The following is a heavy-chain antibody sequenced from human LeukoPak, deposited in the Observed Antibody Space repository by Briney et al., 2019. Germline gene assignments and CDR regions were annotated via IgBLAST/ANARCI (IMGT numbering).Heavy chain of an antibody. J-gene: IGHJ4*02. CDR3: ARGRGYYGSGSYLPFDY. CDR2: ISYDGSNK. D-gene: IGHD3-10*01. CDR1: GFTFSSYG. V-gene: IGHV3-30*19. Sequence: GGSLRLSCAASGFTFSSYGMHWVRQAPGKGPEWVAVISYDGSNKYYADSVKGRFTISRDNSKNTLYLQMNSLRAEDTAVYYCARGRGYYGSGSYLPFDYWGQGTLVTVSS.